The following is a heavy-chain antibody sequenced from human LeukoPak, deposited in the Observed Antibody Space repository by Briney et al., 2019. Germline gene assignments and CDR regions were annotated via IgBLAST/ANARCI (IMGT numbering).Heavy chain of an antibody. Sequence: QTGGSLRLSCAASGFTFSSYALSWVRQAPGKGLEWVSTISDSGGSTYYADSVKGRFTISRDNSKNTLYLQMNSLRAEDTAVYYCARDYGFAGAPYYYYGMDVWGQGTTVTVSS. CDR1: GFTFSSYA. CDR3: ARDYGFAGAPYYYYGMDV. D-gene: IGHD1-26*01. J-gene: IGHJ6*02. CDR2: ISDSGGST. V-gene: IGHV3-23*01.